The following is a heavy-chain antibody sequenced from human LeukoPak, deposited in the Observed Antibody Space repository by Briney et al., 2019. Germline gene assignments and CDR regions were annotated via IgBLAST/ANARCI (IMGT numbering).Heavy chain of an antibody. D-gene: IGHD3-9*01. Sequence: PGGSLRLSCAASGFTFDDYAMHWVRQAPGKGLEWVSLISWDGGSTYYADSVKGRFTISRDNSKNSLYLQVNSLRAEDTALYYCAKGDILTGPFDYWGQGTLVTVSS. V-gene: IGHV3-43D*03. CDR1: GFTFDDYA. CDR3: AKGDILTGPFDY. CDR2: ISWDGGST. J-gene: IGHJ4*02.